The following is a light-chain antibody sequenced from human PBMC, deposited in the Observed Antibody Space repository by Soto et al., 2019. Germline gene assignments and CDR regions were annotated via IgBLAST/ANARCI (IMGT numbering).Light chain of an antibody. Sequence: IQMTQSPSTLSASVGDRCTSTCRASENINMWLAWYQQKPGQAPRLLIQRASRVERGVPSRFSGSGSDTEFTLTISSLQPDDFATYYCQQYNRYFKSFGQGTKVDIK. CDR1: ENINMW. CDR3: QQYNRYFKS. V-gene: IGKV1-5*03. J-gene: IGKJ1*01. CDR2: RAS.